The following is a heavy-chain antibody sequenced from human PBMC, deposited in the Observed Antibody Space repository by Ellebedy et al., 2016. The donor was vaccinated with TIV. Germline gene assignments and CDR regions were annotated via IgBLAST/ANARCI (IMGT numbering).Heavy chain of an antibody. J-gene: IGHJ5*02. D-gene: IGHD3-22*01. CDR3: ARQSSGYYYGWFDP. CDR1: GAYVSDSDYY. Sequence: MPSETLSLTCTVTGAYVSDSDYYWVWIRQPPGRGLEWVGSINDRGSTFHNPSLQSRITMSVETSKNQFSLTLKSVTAADTAVYYCARQSSGYYYGWFDPWGQGTLVTVSS. V-gene: IGHV4-39*01. CDR2: INDRGST.